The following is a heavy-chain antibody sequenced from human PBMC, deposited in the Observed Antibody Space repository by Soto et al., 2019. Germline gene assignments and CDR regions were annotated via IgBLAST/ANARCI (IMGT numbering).Heavy chain of an antibody. J-gene: IGHJ4*02. CDR2: INHSGNT. V-gene: IGHV4-34*01. CDR3: TGPYPYYFDS. CDR1: GGSFSTYY. Sequence: QVQLQQWGAGLLKPSETLSLTCTVYGGSFSTYYWSWIRQPPGKGLEWIGEINHSGNTNYNPSLMARVTMSFDPSKNQFSLKLNSVTAADTAVYYCTGPYPYYFDSWGQGTLVTVSS.